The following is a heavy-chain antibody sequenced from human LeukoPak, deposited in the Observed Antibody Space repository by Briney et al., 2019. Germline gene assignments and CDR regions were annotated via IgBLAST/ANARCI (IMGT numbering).Heavy chain of an antibody. CDR2: ISSSGSTI. CDR3: AKDSVDIVATIRFDY. CDR1: GFTFSSYE. D-gene: IGHD5-12*01. V-gene: IGHV3-48*03. J-gene: IGHJ4*02. Sequence: GGSLRLSCAASGFTFSSYEMNWVRQAPGKGLEWVSYISSSGSTIYYADSVKGRFTISRDNSKNTLYLQMNSLRAEDTAVYYCAKDSVDIVATIRFDYWGQGTLVTVSS.